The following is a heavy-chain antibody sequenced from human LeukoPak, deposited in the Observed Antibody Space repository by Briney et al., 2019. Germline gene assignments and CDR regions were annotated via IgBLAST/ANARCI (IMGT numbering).Heavy chain of an antibody. Sequence: PGGSLRLSCRDSGFSFSVFWMHWVRQVPGKGLVWVSRIRSDGTTTDYADSVKGRFTISRDNAKSTLYLQMSSLRVEDTAVYYCTRDRRHMAFDHWGQGTLVTVSS. CDR2: IRSDGTTT. V-gene: IGHV3-74*01. D-gene: IGHD1-14*01. J-gene: IGHJ4*02. CDR3: TRDRRHMAFDH. CDR1: GFSFSVFW.